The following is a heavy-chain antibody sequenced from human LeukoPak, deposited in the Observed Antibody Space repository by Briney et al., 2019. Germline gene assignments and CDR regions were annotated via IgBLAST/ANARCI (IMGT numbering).Heavy chain of an antibody. CDR2: IYYSRST. V-gene: IGHV4-39*01. CDR3: ARQSNDFWSGYYKYYFDY. CDR1: GGSISSSSYH. J-gene: IGHJ4*02. D-gene: IGHD3-3*01. Sequence: SETLPLTCTVSGGSISSSSYHWGWIRQPPGKGLEWIGSIYYSRSTYYNPSLKSRVTISVDTSNNQFSLKLSSVTAADTAVYYCARQSNDFWSGYYKYYFDYWGQGTLVTVSS.